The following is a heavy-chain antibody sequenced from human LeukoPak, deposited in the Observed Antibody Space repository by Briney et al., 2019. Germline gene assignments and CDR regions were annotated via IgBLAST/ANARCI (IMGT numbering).Heavy chain of an antibody. V-gene: IGHV4-59*08. CDR2: IYNNGNN. Sequence: SQTLSLTCTVSGRSVSSYFWSWIRHPPGKGLEWIGYIYNNGNNNYNPSLKRQISISVETSKNQISLKLSSVTAADTALYYCARYSWSASTPGSWFDPWGQGTLVTVSS. D-gene: IGHD2-15*01. CDR3: ARYSWSASTPGSWFDP. J-gene: IGHJ5*02. CDR1: GRSVSSYF.